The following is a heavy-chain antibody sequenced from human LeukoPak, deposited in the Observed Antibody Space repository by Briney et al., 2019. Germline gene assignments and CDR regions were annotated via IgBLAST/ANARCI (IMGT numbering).Heavy chain of an antibody. CDR3: ARDRSPKDYGMDV. Sequence: SETLSLTCTVSGGSISSYYWSWIRQPPGKGLEWIGYIYYSGSTNYNPSHKSRVTISVDTSKNQFSLKLSSVTAADTAVYYCARDRSPKDYGMDVWGQGTTVTVSS. CDR1: GGSISSYY. J-gene: IGHJ6*02. V-gene: IGHV4-59*01. D-gene: IGHD1-26*01. CDR2: IYYSGST.